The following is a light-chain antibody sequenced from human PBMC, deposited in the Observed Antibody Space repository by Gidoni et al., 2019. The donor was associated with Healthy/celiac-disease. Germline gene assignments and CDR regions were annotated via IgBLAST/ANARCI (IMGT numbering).Light chain of an antibody. CDR2: DAS. CDR3: QQRSNWPSLT. Sequence: IFFTPSPATLSLSPGERATLSCRASQSVSSYLAWYQQKPGQAPRLLIYDASNRATGIPARFSGSGSGTDFTLTISSLEPEDFAVYYCQQRSNWPSLTFGEGTKVEIK. J-gene: IGKJ4*02. CDR1: QSVSSY. V-gene: IGKV3-11*01.